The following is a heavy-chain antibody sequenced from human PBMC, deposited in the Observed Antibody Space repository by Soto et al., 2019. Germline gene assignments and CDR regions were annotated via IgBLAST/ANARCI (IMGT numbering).Heavy chain of an antibody. V-gene: IGHV4-34*01. CDR3: ASRGLYDYVWGSYRNAPYYFDY. D-gene: IGHD3-16*02. CDR2: INHSGST. Sequence: SETLSLTCAVYGGSFSGYYWSWIRQPPGKGLEWIGEINHSGSTNYNPSLKSRVTISVDTSKNQFSLKLSSVTAADTAVYYCASRGLYDYVWGSYRNAPYYFDYWGQGTLVTVSS. CDR1: GGSFSGYY. J-gene: IGHJ4*02.